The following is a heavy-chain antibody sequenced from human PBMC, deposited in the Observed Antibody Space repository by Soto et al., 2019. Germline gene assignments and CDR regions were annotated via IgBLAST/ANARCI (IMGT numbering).Heavy chain of an antibody. V-gene: IGHV1-69*13. D-gene: IGHD2-8*01. CDR2: IIPIFGTA. J-gene: IGHJ6*02. Sequence: GASVKVSCKASGGTFSSYAISWVRQAPGQGLEWMGGIIPIFGTANYAQKFQGRVTITADESTSTAYMELSSLRSEDTAVYYCARDPYPGEDCTNGVCYYYYYGMDVWGQGTTVTVSS. CDR1: GGTFSSYA. CDR3: ARDPYPGEDCTNGVCYYYYYGMDV.